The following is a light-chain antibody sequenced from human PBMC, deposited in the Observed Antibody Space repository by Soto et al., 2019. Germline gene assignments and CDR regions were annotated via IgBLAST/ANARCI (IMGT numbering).Light chain of an antibody. CDR2: AAS. CDR3: HQSFSTPLT. CDR1: QSIYKW. V-gene: IGKV1-12*01. Sequence: DIRMTQSPSSVSASIGDRVTISCRASQSIYKWLVWYQQKPGKAPKLLIYAASSLQSGVPSRFSGSGYGTDFTLTISSLQPEDFATYYCHQSFSTPLTFGGGTNVEIK. J-gene: IGKJ4*01.